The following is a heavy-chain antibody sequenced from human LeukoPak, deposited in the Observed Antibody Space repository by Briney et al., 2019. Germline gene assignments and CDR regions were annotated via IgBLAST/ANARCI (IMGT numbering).Heavy chain of an antibody. V-gene: IGHV4-34*01. CDR2: INHSGST. Sequence: SETLSLTCAVYGGSFSGYYWSWIRQPPGKGLEWIGEINHSGSTNYNPSLKSRVTISVDTSKNQFSLKLGSVTAADTAVYYCARRFDSGSYLSDYWGQGTLVTVSS. D-gene: IGHD1-26*01. CDR3: ARRFDSGSYLSDY. J-gene: IGHJ4*02. CDR1: GGSFSGYY.